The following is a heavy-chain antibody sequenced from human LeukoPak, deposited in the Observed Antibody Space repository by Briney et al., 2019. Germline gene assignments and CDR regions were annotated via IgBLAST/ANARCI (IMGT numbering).Heavy chain of an antibody. CDR2: IYSGDTT. CDR1: GFTVSSNY. Sequence: GGSLRLSCAASGFTVSSNYMSWVRQAPGKGLEWVSVIYSGDTTYCADSVKGRFTVSRDNSKNTLYLQMNSLRVEDTAVYYCARDGRYCSGGSCYWPGDAFDIWGQGTMVTVSS. D-gene: IGHD2-15*01. CDR3: ARDGRYCSGGSCYWPGDAFDI. J-gene: IGHJ3*02. V-gene: IGHV3-53*01.